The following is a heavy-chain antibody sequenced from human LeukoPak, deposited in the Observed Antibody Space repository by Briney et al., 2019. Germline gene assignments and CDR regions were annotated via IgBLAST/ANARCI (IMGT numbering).Heavy chain of an antibody. CDR1: GFTFSSYG. D-gene: IGHD3-22*01. CDR2: ISGSGGST. V-gene: IGHV3-23*01. J-gene: IGHJ4*02. Sequence: LPGGSLRLSCAASGFTFSSYGMSWVRQAPGKGLEWVSAISGSGGSTYYADSVKGRFTISRDNSKNTLYLQMNSLRAEDTAVYYCAKDFIHYYDSSGSAPFDYWGQGTLVTVSS. CDR3: AKDFIHYYDSSGSAPFDY.